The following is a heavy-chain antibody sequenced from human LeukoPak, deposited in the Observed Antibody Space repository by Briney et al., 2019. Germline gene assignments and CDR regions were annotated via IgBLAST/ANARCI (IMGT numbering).Heavy chain of an antibody. V-gene: IGHV4-61*02. D-gene: IGHD4-23*01. J-gene: IGHJ3*02. CDR1: GGSISSGSYY. Sequence: SQTLSLTCIVSGGSISSGSYYWSWIRQPAGKGLEWIGRIYTSGSTNYNPSLKSRVTISVDTSKNPFSLKLSSVTAADTAVYYCAADYGGNSYAFDIWGQGTMVTVSS. CDR3: AADYGGNSYAFDI. CDR2: IYTSGST.